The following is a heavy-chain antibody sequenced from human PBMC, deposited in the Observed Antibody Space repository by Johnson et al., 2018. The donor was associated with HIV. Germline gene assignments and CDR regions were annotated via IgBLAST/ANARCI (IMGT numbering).Heavy chain of an antibody. D-gene: IGHD7-27*01. V-gene: IGHV3-30*04. Sequence: QVQLVESGGGVVQPGTSLRLSCAVSGFTFSNYAIHWVRQAPGQGLEWVAVISYDGSNKYYADSVKGRFTISRDNSKNTLYLQMNSLRAEDTAVYYCAKDSLSMITWGGAFDIWGQGTMVTVSS. CDR2: ISYDGSNK. CDR1: GFTFSNYA. J-gene: IGHJ3*02. CDR3: AKDSLSMITWGGAFDI.